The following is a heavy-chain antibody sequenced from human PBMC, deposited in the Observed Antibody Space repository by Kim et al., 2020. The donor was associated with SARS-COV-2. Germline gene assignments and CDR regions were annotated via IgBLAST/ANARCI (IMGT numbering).Heavy chain of an antibody. CDR3: ASPPAAAPYYFDY. J-gene: IGHJ4*02. CDR1: GFTFSSYW. CDR2: INSDGSST. Sequence: GGSLRLSCAASGFTFSSYWMHWVRQAPGKGLVWVSRINSDGSSTSYADSVKGRFTISRDNAKNTLYLQMNSLRAEDTAVYYCASPPAAAPYYFDYWGQGTLVTVSS. V-gene: IGHV3-74*01. D-gene: IGHD2-2*01.